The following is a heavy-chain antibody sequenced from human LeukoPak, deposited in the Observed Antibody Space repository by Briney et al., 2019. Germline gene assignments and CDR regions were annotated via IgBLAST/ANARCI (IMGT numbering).Heavy chain of an antibody. CDR3: AKDLSGDYEGDGMDV. J-gene: IGHJ6*02. CDR2: ISYDGSNK. CDR1: GFTFSSYA. Sequence: GRSLRLSCAASGFTFSSYATHCVRQAPGKGLEWVAVISYDGSNKYYADSVKGRFTISRDNSKNTLYLQMNSLRAEDTAVYYCAKDLSGDYEGDGMDVWGQGTTVTVSS. D-gene: IGHD4-17*01. V-gene: IGHV3-30-3*01.